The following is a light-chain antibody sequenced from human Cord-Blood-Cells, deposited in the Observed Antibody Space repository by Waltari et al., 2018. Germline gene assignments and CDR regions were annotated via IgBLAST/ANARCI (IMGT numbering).Light chain of an antibody. J-gene: IGKJ1*01. V-gene: IGKV1-5*01. Sequence: DIQMTQSPSTLSASVGDRVTITCRASQSISSWLAWYQQKPGTALKRLIYDASSVESVLASMFSGSGAGTEFTLTSSIVQPDDFASYCGQQCNRYSTFGQGTKVEIK. CDR1: QSISSW. CDR3: QQCNRYST. CDR2: DAS.